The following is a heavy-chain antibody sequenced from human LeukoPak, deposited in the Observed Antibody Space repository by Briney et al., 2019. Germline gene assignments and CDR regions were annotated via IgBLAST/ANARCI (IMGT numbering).Heavy chain of an antibody. D-gene: IGHD3-10*01. V-gene: IGHV3-74*01. CDR2: INRDGSTT. Sequence: GGSLRLSCAASGFTFSSYWMQWVRHAPGKGLVWVSRINRDGSTTDYADSVKGRFTISRDNAKNTLYLQVNSLRAEDTAVYYCGGDHFGMVDYWGQGTLVTVPS. J-gene: IGHJ4*02. CDR1: GFTFSSYW. CDR3: GGDHFGMVDY.